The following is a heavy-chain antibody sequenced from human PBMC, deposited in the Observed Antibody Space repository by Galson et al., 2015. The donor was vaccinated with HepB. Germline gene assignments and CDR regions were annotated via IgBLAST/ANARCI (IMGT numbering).Heavy chain of an antibody. V-gene: IGHV3-48*02. CDR1: GFTFSSYS. CDR3: ARARGCGGDCYSGAYAFDI. Sequence: SLRLSCAASGFTFSSYSMNWVRQAPGKGLEWVSYISSSSSTIYYADSVKGRFTISRDNAKNSLYLQMNSLRDEDTAVYYCARARGCGGDCYSGAYAFDIWGQGTMVTVSS. D-gene: IGHD2-21*02. J-gene: IGHJ3*02. CDR2: ISSSSSTI.